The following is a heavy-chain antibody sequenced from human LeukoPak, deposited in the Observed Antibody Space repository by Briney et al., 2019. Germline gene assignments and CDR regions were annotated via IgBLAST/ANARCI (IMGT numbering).Heavy chain of an antibody. V-gene: IGHV1-69*01. CDR1: GGTFSSYA. CDR3: ARVYYYDSSGYYRRPPEYYFDY. Sequence: SVKVSCKASGGTFSSYAISWVRQAPGQGLEWMGGIIPIFGTANYAQKFQGRVTITADESTSTAHMELSSLRSEDTAVYYCARVYYYDSSGYYRRPPEYYFDYWGQGTLVTVSS. CDR2: IIPIFGTA. J-gene: IGHJ4*02. D-gene: IGHD3-22*01.